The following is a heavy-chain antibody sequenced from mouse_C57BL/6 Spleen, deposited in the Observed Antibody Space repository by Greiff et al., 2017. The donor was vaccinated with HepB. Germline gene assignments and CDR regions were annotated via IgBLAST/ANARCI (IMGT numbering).Heavy chain of an antibody. J-gene: IGHJ2*01. Sequence: QVQLKQSGAELARPGASVKLSCKASGYTFTSYGISWVKQRTGQGLEWIGEIYPRSGNTYYNEKFKGKATLTADKSSSTAYMELRSLTSEDSAVYFCARVEETGTYFDYWGQGTTLTVSS. V-gene: IGHV1-81*01. CDR3: ARVEETGTYFDY. D-gene: IGHD4-1*01. CDR2: IYPRSGNT. CDR1: GYTFTSYG.